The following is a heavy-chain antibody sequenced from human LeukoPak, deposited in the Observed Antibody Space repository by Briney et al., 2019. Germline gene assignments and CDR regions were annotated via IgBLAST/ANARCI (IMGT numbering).Heavy chain of an antibody. Sequence: PSETLSLTCTVSGGSISSSSYYWGWIRQPPGKGLEWIGYIYYSGSTNYNPSLKSRVTISVDTSKNQFSLKLSSVTAADTAVYYCARAPWLVPIYWYFDLWGRGTLVTVSS. CDR2: IYYSGST. CDR3: ARAPWLVPIYWYFDL. D-gene: IGHD6-19*01. CDR1: GGSISSSSYY. V-gene: IGHV4-61*05. J-gene: IGHJ2*01.